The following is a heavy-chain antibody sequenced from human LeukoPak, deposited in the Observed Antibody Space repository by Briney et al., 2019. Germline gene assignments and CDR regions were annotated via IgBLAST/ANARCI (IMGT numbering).Heavy chain of an antibody. J-gene: IGHJ4*02. CDR2: IYYSGNT. CDR3: ASAYKYNYAFDY. D-gene: IGHD3-16*01. V-gene: IGHV4-31*03. CDR1: GASIGSGGYH. Sequence: NSSETLSLTCTVSGASIGSGGYHWNWIRQHPGKDLEWIGKIYYSGNTYYSPSLKRRLTISIDTSKNQFSLKLTSVTAADTAVYYCASAYKYNYAFDYWGQGTPVTVSS.